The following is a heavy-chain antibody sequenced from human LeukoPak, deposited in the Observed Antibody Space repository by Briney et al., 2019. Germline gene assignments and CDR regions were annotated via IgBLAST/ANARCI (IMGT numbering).Heavy chain of an antibody. V-gene: IGHV4-59*01. CDR2: IYDSGTT. CDR1: GGSINSYY. J-gene: IGHJ4*02. CDR3: ARDPGGYFFDY. Sequence: PSESLSLTCTVSGGSINSYYWSWIRQPPGKGLEWIGYIYDSGTTNYNPSLKSRVTVSVDTSKNQFSLKLSSVTAADTAVYYCARDPGGYFFDYWGQGTLVTVSS. D-gene: IGHD3-10*01.